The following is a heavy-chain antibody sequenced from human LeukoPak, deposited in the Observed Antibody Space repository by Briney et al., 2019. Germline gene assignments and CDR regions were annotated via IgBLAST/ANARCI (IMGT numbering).Heavy chain of an antibody. J-gene: IGHJ4*02. D-gene: IGHD3-22*01. CDR1: GGSFSGYY. Sequence: PSETLSLTCAVYGGSFSGYYWSWIRQPPGKGLEWIGEINHSGSTNYNPSLKSRVTISVDTSKSQFSLKLSSVTAADTAVYYCARGRSSYYYDSSGYFGYWGQGTLVTVSS. V-gene: IGHV4-34*01. CDR2: INHSGST. CDR3: ARGRSSYYYDSSGYFGY.